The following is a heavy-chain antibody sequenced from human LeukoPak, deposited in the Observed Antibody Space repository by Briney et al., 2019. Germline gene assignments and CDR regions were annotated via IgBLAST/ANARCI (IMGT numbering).Heavy chain of an antibody. CDR3: ARGGYSGFDYPNWFDP. D-gene: IGHD5-12*01. J-gene: IGHJ5*02. CDR1: GYTFTGYY. CDR2: INPNSGGT. V-gene: IGHV1-2*02. Sequence: GASVKVSCKASGYTFTGYYMHWVRQAPGQGLEWMGWINPNSGGTNYAQKFQGRVTMTRDTSISTAYMELSRLRSDDTAVYYCARGGYSGFDYPNWFDPWGQGTLVTVSS.